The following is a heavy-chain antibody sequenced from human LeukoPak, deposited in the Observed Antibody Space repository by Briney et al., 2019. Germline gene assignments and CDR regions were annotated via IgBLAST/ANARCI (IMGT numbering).Heavy chain of an antibody. J-gene: IGHJ4*02. V-gene: IGHV4-39*01. Sequence: SETLSLTCAVYGGSFSGYYWGCIRQPPGKGLEWIRSIYYSGSTYYNPSLKSRVTISVDTSKNQFSLKLSSVTAADTAVYYCARLSSVSSSWSIRDWGQGTLVTVSS. D-gene: IGHD6-13*01. CDR3: ARLSSVSSSWSIRD. CDR1: GGSFSGYY. CDR2: IYYSGST.